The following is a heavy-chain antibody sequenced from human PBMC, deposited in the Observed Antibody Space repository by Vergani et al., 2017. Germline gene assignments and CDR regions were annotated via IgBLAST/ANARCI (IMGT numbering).Heavy chain of an antibody. CDR3: ARSRVNYSAGSPDY. V-gene: IGHV4-59*02. J-gene: IGHJ4*02. Sequence: QVKLQESGPGLVKPSETLSLTCTVSGASVNSYYWSWIRQPPGKGLEWMGYVSFRGNTLYDPSDKGRMTISLNTTSNQFSLYLTSVTAADTAVYYCARSRVNYSAGSPDYWGQGTLVTVSS. CDR1: GASVNSYY. CDR2: VSFRGNT. D-gene: IGHD3-10*01.